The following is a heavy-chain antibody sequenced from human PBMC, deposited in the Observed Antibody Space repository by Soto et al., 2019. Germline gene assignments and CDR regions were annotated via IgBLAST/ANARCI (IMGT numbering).Heavy chain of an antibody. V-gene: IGHV4-39*01. CDR2: IYYSGST. Sequence: PSETLSLTCTVSGGSISSSSYYWGWIRQPPGKGLEWIGSIYYSGSTYYNPSLKSRVTISVDTSKNQFSLKLSSVTAADTAVYYCARLEYYSDSSGYPDAFDLWGQGTMVTVSS. D-gene: IGHD3-22*01. CDR3: ARLEYYSDSSGYPDAFDL. CDR1: GGSISSSSYY. J-gene: IGHJ3*01.